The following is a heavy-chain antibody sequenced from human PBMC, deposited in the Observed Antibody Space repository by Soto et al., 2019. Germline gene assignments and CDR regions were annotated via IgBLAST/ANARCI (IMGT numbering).Heavy chain of an antibody. CDR3: ARDRNYPRDQFHY. Sequence: GGSLRLSCVVSGFTFSSSALSWVRQAPGKGLEWVSAISANGQGIYYADSVWGRFTISRDNSKNTIFLHMDSLRAEDTAVYYCARDRNYPRDQFHYWGQGTLVTVSS. CDR1: GFTFSSSA. V-gene: IGHV3-23*01. CDR2: ISANGQGI. J-gene: IGHJ4*02. D-gene: IGHD1-7*01.